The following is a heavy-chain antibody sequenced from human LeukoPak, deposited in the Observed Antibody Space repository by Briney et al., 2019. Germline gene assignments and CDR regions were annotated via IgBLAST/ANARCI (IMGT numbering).Heavy chain of an antibody. CDR3: ARDGAYYGSGSYYNLFDY. CDR2: INWSGGST. J-gene: IGHJ4*02. Sequence: GGSLRLSCAASGFTFDDYGMSWVRQAPGKGLEWVSGINWSGGSTGYADSVKGRFTISRDNAKNSLYLQMNSLRAEDTAVYYCARDGAYYGSGSYYNLFDYWGQGTLVTVSS. V-gene: IGHV3-20*04. D-gene: IGHD3-10*01. CDR1: GFTFDDYG.